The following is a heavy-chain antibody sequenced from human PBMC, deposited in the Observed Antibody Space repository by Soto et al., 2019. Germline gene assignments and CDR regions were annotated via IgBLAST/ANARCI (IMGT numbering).Heavy chain of an antibody. CDR1: GGSLSSYP. CDR2: IIPIVGLT. D-gene: IGHD2-8*02. V-gene: IGHV1-69*02. J-gene: IGHJ6*03. CDR3: ATQTGGHDAGGTYMDV. Sequence: QVQLLQSGSEVKKPGSSVKVSCRASGGSLSSYPVTWVRQAPGQGLEWMGRIIPIVGLTNYAQKFQGRVTLTADKATPADYMDLSRLRSDHTAVYYFATQTGGHDAGGTYMDVWGKGTTVIVSS.